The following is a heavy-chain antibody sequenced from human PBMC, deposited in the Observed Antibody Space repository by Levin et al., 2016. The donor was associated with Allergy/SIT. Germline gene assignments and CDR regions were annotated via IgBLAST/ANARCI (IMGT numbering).Heavy chain of an antibody. CDR3: VSNGYNFVYYFDP. CDR1: GGSISSTNW. J-gene: IGHJ5*02. CDR2: IYHAGNT. D-gene: IGHD5-18*01. Sequence: SETLSLTCAVSGGSISSTNWWSWVRQPPGKGLEWIGEIYHAGNTNYSPSLKSRVTISVDKSKNQLSLKLSSVTAADTAVYYCVSNGYNFVYYFDPWGQGTLVTVSS. V-gene: IGHV4-4*02.